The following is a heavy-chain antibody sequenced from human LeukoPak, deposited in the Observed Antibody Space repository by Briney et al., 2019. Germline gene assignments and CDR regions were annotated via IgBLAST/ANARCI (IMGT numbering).Heavy chain of an antibody. J-gene: IGHJ4*01. D-gene: IGHD2-8*01. CDR2: ISGSGHDI. CDR3: STEPRLLIY. Sequence: GSLRLSCVVSGFSFSGSYMTWIRQTPGKGLESLAYISGSGHDIYYTDSVKGRFTISRDNAKDSLYLQMNGLRPEDTALYYCSTEPRLLIYWGHGTLVTVSS. CDR1: GFSFSGSY. V-gene: IGHV3-11*01.